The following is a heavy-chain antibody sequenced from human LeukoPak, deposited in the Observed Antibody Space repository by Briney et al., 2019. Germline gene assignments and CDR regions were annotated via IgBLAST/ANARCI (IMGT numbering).Heavy chain of an antibody. CDR1: GFTFSSST. J-gene: IGHJ5*02. V-gene: IGHV3-21*01. CDR3: ARSLEVDP. Sequence: GGSLRLSCAASGFTFSSSTMNWVRQAPGKRLEWVSSISSTSTSINYADSARGRFTISRDNAKNSLYLQMSSLRAEDTAVYYCARSLEVDPWGQGTLVTVSS. CDR2: ISSTSTSI.